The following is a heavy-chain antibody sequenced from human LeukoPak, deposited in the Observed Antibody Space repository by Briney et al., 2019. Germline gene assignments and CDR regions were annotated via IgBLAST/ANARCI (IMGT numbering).Heavy chain of an antibody. D-gene: IGHD2-15*01. CDR3: ARGGACSGGSCGLDY. V-gene: IGHV4-34*01. CDR2: INHSGST. Sequence: SETLSLTCAVYGGSFSGYYWSWIRQPPGKGLEWIGEINHSGSTNYNPSLKIRVTISVDTSKNQFSLQLSSVTAADTAVFYCARGGACSGGSCGLDYWGQGTLVTVSS. CDR1: GGSFSGYY. J-gene: IGHJ4*02.